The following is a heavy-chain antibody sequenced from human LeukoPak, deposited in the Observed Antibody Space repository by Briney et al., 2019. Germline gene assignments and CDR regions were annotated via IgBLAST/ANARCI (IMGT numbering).Heavy chain of an antibody. J-gene: IGHJ4*02. D-gene: IGHD1-26*01. CDR1: GYTFTGYY. CDR2: INPNSGGT. CDR3: ARHPRGEGATNGH. Sequence: GASVNVSCKASGYTFTGYYMHWVRQAPGQGLEWMGWINPNSGGTNYAQKFQGRVTMTRDTSISTAYMELSRLRSDDTAVYYCARHPRGEGATNGHWGQGTLVTVSS. V-gene: IGHV1-2*02.